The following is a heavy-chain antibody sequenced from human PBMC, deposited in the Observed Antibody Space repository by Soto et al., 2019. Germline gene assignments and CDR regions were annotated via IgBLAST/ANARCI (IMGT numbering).Heavy chain of an antibody. CDR1: GFTFSSYS. D-gene: IGHD6-19*01. V-gene: IGHV3-21*01. CDR2: ISSSSSYI. J-gene: IGHJ6*02. CDR3: ARYNGWLVPPPPLYYGMDV. Sequence: PGGSLRLSCAASGFTFSSYSMNWVRQAPGKGLEWVSSISSSSSYIYYADSVKGRFTISRDKAKNSLYLQMNSLRAEDTAVYYCARYNGWLVPPPPLYYGMDVWGQGTTVTVSS.